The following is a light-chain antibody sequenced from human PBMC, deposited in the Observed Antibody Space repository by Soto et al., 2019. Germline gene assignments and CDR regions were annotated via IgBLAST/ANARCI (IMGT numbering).Light chain of an antibody. J-gene: IGLJ2*01. Sequence: QSALTQPPSASGSPGQSVAISCTGTSSDVGGYNFVSWYQQHPGKVPQVLLYEVSKRASGVPDRFSGSKSDNTASLTVSGLQAEDEADYYCSSYAGSNNVLFGGGTKLTVL. CDR3: SSYAGSNNVL. CDR2: EVS. V-gene: IGLV2-8*01. CDR1: SSDVGGYNF.